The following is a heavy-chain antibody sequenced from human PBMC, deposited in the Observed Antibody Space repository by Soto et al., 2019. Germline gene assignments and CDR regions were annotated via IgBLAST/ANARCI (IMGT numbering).Heavy chain of an antibody. CDR1: GGTFSSYT. CDR3: ARDPLTTVTTGDY. J-gene: IGHJ4*02. V-gene: IGHV1-69*08. CDR2: IIPILGIA. Sequence: QVQLVQSGAEVKKPGSSVKVSCKASGGTFSSYTISWVRQAPGQGLEWMGRIIPILGIANYAQKFQGRVTITADKSTSTAYMELSSLRSEDTAVYYCARDPLTTVTTGDYWGQGTLVTVSP. D-gene: IGHD4-17*01.